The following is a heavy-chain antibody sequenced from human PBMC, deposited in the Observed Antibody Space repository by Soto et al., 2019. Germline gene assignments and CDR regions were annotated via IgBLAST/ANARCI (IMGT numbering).Heavy chain of an antibody. CDR2: ISASGGDT. V-gene: IGHV3-23*01. J-gene: IGHJ4*02. CDR1: GFTFSGYA. CDR3: AKDSEAQWLAPFDY. Sequence: GGSLRLSCAASGFTFSGYALSWVRQAPGKGLEWVSGISASGGDTYHADSVKGRFTISRDNSKKTLYLQMNNLRAEDTAIYYCAKDSEAQWLAPFDYWGQGTLVTVSS. D-gene: IGHD6-19*01.